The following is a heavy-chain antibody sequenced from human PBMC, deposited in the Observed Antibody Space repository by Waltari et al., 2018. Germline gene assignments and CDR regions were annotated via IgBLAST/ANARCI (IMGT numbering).Heavy chain of an antibody. V-gene: IGHV4-38-2*02. J-gene: IGHJ3*02. Sequence: QVQLQESGPGLVKPSETLSLTCAVSGYSISSGYYWGWIRQPPGKGLEWIGSIYHSGSTYYNPSLKSRVTISVATSKNQFSLKLSSVTAADTAVYYCAKDGDYYAFDIWGQGTMVTVSS. D-gene: IGHD4-17*01. CDR1: GYSISSGYY. CDR2: IYHSGST. CDR3: AKDGDYYAFDI.